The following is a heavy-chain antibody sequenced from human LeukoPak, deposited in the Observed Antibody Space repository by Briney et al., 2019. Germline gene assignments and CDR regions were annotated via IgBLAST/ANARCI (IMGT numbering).Heavy chain of an antibody. Sequence: PSETLSLTCAVSGASISSSNWLSWVRQAPGKGLEWVSAISGSGGSTYYADSVKGRFTISRDNSKNTLYLQMNSLRAEDTAVYYCAKTARGIIEQQLVLWGQGTLVTVSS. D-gene: IGHD6-13*01. V-gene: IGHV3-23*01. J-gene: IGHJ4*02. CDR2: ISGSGGST. CDR3: AKTARGIIEQQLVL. CDR1: GASISSSNW.